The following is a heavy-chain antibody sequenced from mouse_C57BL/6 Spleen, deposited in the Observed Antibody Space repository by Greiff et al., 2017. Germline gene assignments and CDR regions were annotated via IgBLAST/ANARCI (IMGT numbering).Heavy chain of an antibody. CDR3: AKDYYGSSHAMDY. CDR1: GFSLTSYG. D-gene: IGHD1-1*01. Sequence: QVQLQQSGPGLVQPSQSLSITCTVSGFSLTSYGVHWVRQSPGKGLEWLGVLWRGRSTDHNAAFMSRLSITKDNSKSQVFFKMNRLQADDTAIYYCAKDYYGSSHAMDYWGQGTSVTVSS. J-gene: IGHJ4*01. CDR2: LWRGRST. V-gene: IGHV2-5*01.